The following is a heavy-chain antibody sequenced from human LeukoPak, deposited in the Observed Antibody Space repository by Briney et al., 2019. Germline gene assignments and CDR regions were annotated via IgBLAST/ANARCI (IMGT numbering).Heavy chain of an antibody. J-gene: IGHJ3*02. Sequence: PGGSLRLSCAASGFTFSSYNMNWVRQAPGEGLEWVSSISSSSSYIYYADSVKGRFTISRDNVNNSLYLQMNSLRAEDTAVYYCARDHGTNFYDSSGYKAFDIWGRGTMVIVSS. CDR1: GFTFSSYN. D-gene: IGHD3-22*01. CDR2: ISSSSSYI. CDR3: ARDHGTNFYDSSGYKAFDI. V-gene: IGHV3-21*06.